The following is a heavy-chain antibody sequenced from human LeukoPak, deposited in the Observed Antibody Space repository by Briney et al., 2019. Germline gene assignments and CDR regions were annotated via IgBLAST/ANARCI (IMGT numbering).Heavy chain of an antibody. Sequence: PSETLSLTCTVSGGSISSSSYYWGWIRQPPGKGLEWIGSIYYSGSTYYNPSLKSRVTISVDTSKNQFSLKLSSVTAADTAVYYCASLRERSYYARGFDYWGQGTLVTVSS. CDR3: ASLRERSYYARGFDY. D-gene: IGHD3-3*01. V-gene: IGHV4-39*01. CDR2: IYYSGST. J-gene: IGHJ4*02. CDR1: GGSISSSSYY.